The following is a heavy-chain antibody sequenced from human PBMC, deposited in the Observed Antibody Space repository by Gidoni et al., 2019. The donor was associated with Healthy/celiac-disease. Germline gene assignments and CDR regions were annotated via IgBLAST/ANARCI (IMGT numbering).Heavy chain of an antibody. CDR2: IDPSDSYT. CDR1: GYSFTSYW. J-gene: IGHJ6*02. D-gene: IGHD5-18*01. Sequence: CKGSGYSFTSYWISWVRQMPGKGLEWMGRIDPSDSYTNYSPSFQGHVTISADKSISTAYLQWNSLKASDTAMYYCARRHGTAMGHYYYYGMDVWGQGTTVTVSS. CDR3: ARRHGTAMGHYYYYGMDV. V-gene: IGHV5-10-1*01.